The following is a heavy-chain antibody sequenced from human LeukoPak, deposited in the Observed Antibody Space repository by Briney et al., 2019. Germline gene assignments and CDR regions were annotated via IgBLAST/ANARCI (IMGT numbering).Heavy chain of an antibody. J-gene: IGHJ6*02. V-gene: IGHV3-30*18. CDR1: GFTFSSYS. D-gene: IGHD3-3*01. CDR3: AKDKDFWSGYYRGVPYYYGMDV. Sequence: PGGSLRLSCAASGFTFSSYSMHWVRQAPGKGLEWVAVISYDGSNKYYADSVKGRFTISRDNAKNTLYLQMNSLRAEDTAVYYCAKDKDFWSGYYRGVPYYYGMDVWGQGTTVTVSS. CDR2: ISYDGSNK.